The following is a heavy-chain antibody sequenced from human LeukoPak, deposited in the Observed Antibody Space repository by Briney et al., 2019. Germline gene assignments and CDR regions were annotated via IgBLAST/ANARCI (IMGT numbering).Heavy chain of an antibody. Sequence: SETLSLTCTVSGGSISSRSSYWGWIRQPPGKGLEWIGNIYSSGDTYYNPSLKRRVTMSVDTSKNQLSLKLISVTAADTAMYYCARGYTNGVNQEVWLDPWGQGTLVTVSS. CDR3: ARGYTNGVNQEVWLDP. CDR2: IYSSGDT. J-gene: IGHJ5*02. CDR1: GGSISSRSSY. D-gene: IGHD2-8*01. V-gene: IGHV4-39*07.